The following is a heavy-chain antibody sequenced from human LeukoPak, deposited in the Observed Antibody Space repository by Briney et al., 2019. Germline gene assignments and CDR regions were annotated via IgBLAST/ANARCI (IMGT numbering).Heavy chain of an antibody. Sequence: SETLSLSCSVSGGSINNCYWSWIRLPPGEGLEWIAYIHSSGSTYYNPSLKCRVTISVDTSKNQVSLKLRSVTAADTAVYYCARHGVDVTTIPDYSYYYMDVWGKGTTVTVSS. J-gene: IGHJ6*03. CDR1: GGSINNCY. CDR3: ARHGVDVTTIPDYSYYYMDV. CDR2: IHSSGST. V-gene: IGHV4-4*09. D-gene: IGHD3-3*01.